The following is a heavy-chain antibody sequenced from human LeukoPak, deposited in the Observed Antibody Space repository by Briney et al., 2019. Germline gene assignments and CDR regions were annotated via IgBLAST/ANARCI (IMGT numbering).Heavy chain of an antibody. D-gene: IGHD4-17*01. CDR3: AKREKGTTGRFFDY. Sequence: GSLRLSCAASGFTFTNCAMTWVRQAPGKGLEWVSGISEGVGNTYYADSVKGRLTISRDHSKNTLYLQMNSLRAEDTALYYCAKREKGTTGRFFDYWGQGTLVTVSS. CDR1: GFTFTNCA. J-gene: IGHJ4*02. CDR2: ISEGVGNT. V-gene: IGHV3-23*01.